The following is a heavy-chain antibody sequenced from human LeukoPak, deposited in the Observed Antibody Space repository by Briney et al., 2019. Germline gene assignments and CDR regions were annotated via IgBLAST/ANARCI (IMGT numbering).Heavy chain of an antibody. CDR1: GGSFSGYY. CDR3: ASRRELLLDY. D-gene: IGHD1-26*01. J-gene: IGHJ4*02. CDR2: INHSGST. Sequence: SETLSLTCAVCGGSFSGYYWSWIRQPPGKGLEWIGEINHSGSTNYNPSLKSRVTISVDTSKNQFSLKLSSVTAADTAVYYCASRRELLLDYWGQGTLVTVSS. V-gene: IGHV4-34*01.